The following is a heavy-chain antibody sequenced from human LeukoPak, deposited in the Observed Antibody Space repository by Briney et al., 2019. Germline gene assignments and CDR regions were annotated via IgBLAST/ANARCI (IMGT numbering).Heavy chain of an antibody. Sequence: SETLSLTCTVSGGSFTTHYWSWIRQPPGKGLEWIGYISYIGSTNYNPSLKSRVTISIDTSNNEVSLMLTSVTAADTAVYYCASDSINMNAFDAWGQGTMVTVSS. V-gene: IGHV4-59*11. CDR2: ISYIGST. CDR3: ASDSINMNAFDA. CDR1: GGSFTTHY. D-gene: IGHD3-22*01. J-gene: IGHJ3*01.